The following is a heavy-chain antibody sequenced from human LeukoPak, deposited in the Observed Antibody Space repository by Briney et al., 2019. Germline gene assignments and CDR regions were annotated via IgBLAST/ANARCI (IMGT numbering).Heavy chain of an antibody. CDR2: IYSGGST. CDR1: AVTFRTYS. Sequence: PGGSLRLSCAASAVTFRTYSMNWVRRTPGKGLEWVAVIYSGGSTKYADSVKARFTISRDNSKNTVYLQMNSLRADDTAVYYCARATLDNWGQGTLVTVSS. V-gene: IGHV3-53*01. J-gene: IGHJ4*02. CDR3: ARATLDN.